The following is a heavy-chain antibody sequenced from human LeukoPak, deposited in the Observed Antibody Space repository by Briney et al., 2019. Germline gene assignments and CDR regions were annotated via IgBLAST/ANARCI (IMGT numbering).Heavy chain of an antibody. Sequence: ASVKVSCKASGGTFSSYAISWVRQAPGQGLEWMGGIIPIFGTANYAQKLQGRVTITADESTSTAYMELSSLRSEDTAVYYCARGETILNWFDPWGQGTLATVSS. J-gene: IGHJ5*02. CDR2: IIPIFGTA. D-gene: IGHD1-1*01. V-gene: IGHV1-69*13. CDR1: GGTFSSYA. CDR3: ARGETILNWFDP.